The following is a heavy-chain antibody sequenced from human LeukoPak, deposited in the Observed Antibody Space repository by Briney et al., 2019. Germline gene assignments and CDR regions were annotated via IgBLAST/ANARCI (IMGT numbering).Heavy chain of an antibody. CDR3: ARLKEGELRGYYFDY. D-gene: IGHD1-26*01. CDR1: GYNFTNYW. V-gene: IGHV5-51*01. CDR2: IYPGDSDT. J-gene: IGHJ4*02. Sequence: GESLKISCKGSGYNFTNYWIGWVRQMPGKGLEWMGIIYPGDSDTTYSPSFQGQVTISADKSISTAYLQWSSLKASDSAMYYCARLKEGELRGYYFDYWGQGTLVTVSS.